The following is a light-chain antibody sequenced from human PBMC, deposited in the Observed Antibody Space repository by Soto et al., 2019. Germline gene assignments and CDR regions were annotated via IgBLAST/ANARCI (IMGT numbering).Light chain of an antibody. CDR2: EDN. CDR3: QSYDSNTVV. V-gene: IGLV6-57*03. CDR1: SGGFPSNS. Sequence: NFMLTQPHSVSESPGKTVIISCTRSSGGFPSNSVQWYQQRPGSALTTIISEDNQRPSGVPDRFSGSTDGSSNSASLIISGLQTEDEADYYCQSYDSNTVVFGGGTKLTVL. J-gene: IGLJ2*01.